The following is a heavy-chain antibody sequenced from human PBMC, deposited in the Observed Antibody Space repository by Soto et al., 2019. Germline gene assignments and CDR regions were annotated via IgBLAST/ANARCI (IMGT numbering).Heavy chain of an antibody. CDR1: GCSISSYY. CDR3: ARADDYSNYYYYYMDV. V-gene: IGHV4-59*01. Sequence: SETLSLTCTVSGCSISSYYWSWIRQPPGKGLEWIGYIYYSGSTNYNPSLKSRVTISVDTSKNQFSLKLSSVTAADTAVYYCARADDYSNYYYYYMDVWGKGTTVTVSS. D-gene: IGHD4-4*01. J-gene: IGHJ6*03. CDR2: IYYSGST.